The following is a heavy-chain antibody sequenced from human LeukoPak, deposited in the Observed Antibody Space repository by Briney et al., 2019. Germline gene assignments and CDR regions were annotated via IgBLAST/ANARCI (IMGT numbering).Heavy chain of an antibody. CDR3: ARENVY. CDR1: GGSLSGYY. J-gene: IGHJ4*02. V-gene: IGHV4-34*01. Sequence: SETLSLTCAVYGGSLSGYYWSWIRQPPGKGLEWIGAINHSGSTNYNPSLKSRVTISVDTSKNQVSLNLSSVTVADTAVYYCARENVYWGQGTLVTVSS. D-gene: IGHD1-1*01. CDR2: INHSGST.